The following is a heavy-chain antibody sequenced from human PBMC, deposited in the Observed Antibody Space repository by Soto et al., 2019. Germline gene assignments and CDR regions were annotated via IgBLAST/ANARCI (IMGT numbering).Heavy chain of an antibody. D-gene: IGHD3-10*01. CDR3: ARDGTYGSGRYYNAWKHPRVYGMDV. CDR1: GFTFSSYG. V-gene: IGHV3-33*01. CDR2: IWYDGSNK. J-gene: IGHJ6*02. Sequence: QVQLVESGGGVVQPGRSLRLSCAASGFTFSSYGMHWVRQAPGKGLEWVAVIWYDGSNKYYADSVKGRFTISRDNSKNTLYLQRNSLRAEDTAVYYCARDGTYGSGRYYNAWKHPRVYGMDVWGQGTTVTVSS.